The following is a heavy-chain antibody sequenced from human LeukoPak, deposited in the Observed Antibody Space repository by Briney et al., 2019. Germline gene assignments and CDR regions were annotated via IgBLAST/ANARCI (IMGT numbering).Heavy chain of an antibody. J-gene: IGHJ4*02. D-gene: IGHD5-18*01. V-gene: IGHV4-34*01. CDR1: GGSFSGYY. CDR2: INHSGST. Sequence: SETLSLTCAVYGGSFSGYYWSWIRQPPGKGLEWIGEINHSGSTNYNPSLKSRVTISVDTSKNRFSLKLSSVTAADTAVYYCASGKYSYGYYFDYWGQGTLVTVSS. CDR3: ASGKYSYGYYFDY.